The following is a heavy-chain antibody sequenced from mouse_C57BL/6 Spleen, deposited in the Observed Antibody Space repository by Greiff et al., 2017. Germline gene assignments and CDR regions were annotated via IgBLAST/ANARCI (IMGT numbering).Heavy chain of an antibody. D-gene: IGHD1-1*01. CDR2: INPSNGGT. V-gene: IGHV1-53*01. CDR3: ARERGLRWYFDV. Sequence: QVQLQQPGTELVKPGASVKLSCKASGYTFTSYWMHWVKQRPGQGLEWIGNINPSNGGTKYNEKFKSKATLTVDKSSSTAYMQLSSLTSEDSAVYYCARERGLRWYFDVWGTGTTVTVSS. CDR1: GYTFTSYW. J-gene: IGHJ1*03.